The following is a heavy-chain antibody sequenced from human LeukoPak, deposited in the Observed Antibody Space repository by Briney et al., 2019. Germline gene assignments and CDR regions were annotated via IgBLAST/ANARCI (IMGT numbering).Heavy chain of an antibody. D-gene: IGHD5-24*01. Sequence: GGSLRLSCVGSGFTFSSYLMNWVRQAPGKGLEWVSFISSTGGTIYNADAVKGRFTVSRDNAKNSLLLQMNSLRAEDTAVYYCARGGVEMATISPFDYWGQGTLVTVSS. J-gene: IGHJ4*02. V-gene: IGHV3-48*01. CDR2: ISSTGGTI. CDR3: ARGGVEMATISPFDY. CDR1: GFTFSSYL.